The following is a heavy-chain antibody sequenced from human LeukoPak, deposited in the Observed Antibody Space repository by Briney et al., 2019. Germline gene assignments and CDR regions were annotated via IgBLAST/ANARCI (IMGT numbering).Heavy chain of an antibody. Sequence: ASVKVSCKASGYTFTGYYIHWVRQAPGQGLEWMGRINPNSGGTNYAQKSQGRVTMTRDTSTSTAYMELSRLRSDDTAVYYCARESGDGSGSYDYWGQGTLATVSS. D-gene: IGHD3-10*01. CDR1: GYTFTGYY. CDR3: ARESGDGSGSYDY. V-gene: IGHV1-2*06. J-gene: IGHJ4*02. CDR2: INPNSGGT.